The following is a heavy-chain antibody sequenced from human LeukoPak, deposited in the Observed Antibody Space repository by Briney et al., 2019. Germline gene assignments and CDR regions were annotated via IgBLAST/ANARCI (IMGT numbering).Heavy chain of an antibody. CDR3: GKDLRPGGLDS. J-gene: IGHJ5*01. CDR2: IFWKSGDV. Sequence: GRSLRPSCAASGFTVDDYAMHWVRHAPGKGLEWVSGIFWKSGDVGYADSVKGRFTVSRDKAKSSLYLQMNSLRPEDTAFYYCGKDLRPGGLDSWGQGTLVTVSS. CDR1: GFTVDDYA. V-gene: IGHV3-9*01.